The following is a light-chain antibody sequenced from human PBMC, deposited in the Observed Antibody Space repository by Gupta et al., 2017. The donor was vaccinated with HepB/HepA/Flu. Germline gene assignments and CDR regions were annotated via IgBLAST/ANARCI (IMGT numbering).Light chain of an antibody. CDR2: KAS. V-gene: IGKV1-5*03. CDR3: QQYKNYLWA. J-gene: IGKJ1*01. CDR1: QSISSW. Sequence: DIHMTQSPSTLSASVGDRVTITCRASQSISSWLAWYQQKPGKAPKLLIYKASSLESGVPSRFSGSGSGTEFTLTISSLQPDDFATYYCQQYKNYLWAFGQGTKVEIK.